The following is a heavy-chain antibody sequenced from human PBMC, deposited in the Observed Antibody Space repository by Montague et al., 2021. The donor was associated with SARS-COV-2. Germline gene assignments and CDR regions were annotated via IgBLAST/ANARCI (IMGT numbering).Heavy chain of an antibody. Sequence: SETLSLTCTVSGGSISSSSYYWGWIRQPPGKGLEWIGSVYYSGSTYHNPSLKSRVTISVDTSKNQFSLKLSSVTAADTAVYYCARHTYYYGSGSYWFDPWGQGTLVTVPS. D-gene: IGHD3-10*01. J-gene: IGHJ5*02. CDR2: VYYSGST. CDR3: ARHTYYYGSGSYWFDP. V-gene: IGHV4-39*01. CDR1: GGSISSSSYY.